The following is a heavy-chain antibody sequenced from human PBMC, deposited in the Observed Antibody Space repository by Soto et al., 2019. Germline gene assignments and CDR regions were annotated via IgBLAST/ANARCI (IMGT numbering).Heavy chain of an antibody. CDR3: AREGNVLLWFGEFGLDAFDI. D-gene: IGHD3-10*01. CDR1: GFTFSDYY. J-gene: IGHJ3*02. V-gene: IGHV3-11*05. Sequence: QVQLVESGGGLVKPGGSLRLSCAASGFTFSDYYMSWIRQAPGKGLEWVSYISSSSSYTNYADSVKGRFTISRDNAKNSLYLQMNSLRAEDTAVYYCAREGNVLLWFGEFGLDAFDIWGQGTMVTVSS. CDR2: ISSSSSYT.